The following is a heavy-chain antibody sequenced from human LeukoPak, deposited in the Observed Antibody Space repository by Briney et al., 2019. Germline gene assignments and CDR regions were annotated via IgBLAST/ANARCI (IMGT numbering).Heavy chain of an antibody. D-gene: IGHD4-17*01. V-gene: IGHV3-30*02. CDR3: AKGYGDLVAFDI. J-gene: IGHJ3*02. CDR1: GFSFSSYG. Sequence: GGSLRLSCAASGFSFSSYGMDWVRQAPGKGLEWVAFIRYDGNNKEYAESVKGRFTISRDNSKNTLYMQMNRLRVEDTAVYYCAKGYGDLVAFDIWGQGTMVTVSS. CDR2: IRYDGNNK.